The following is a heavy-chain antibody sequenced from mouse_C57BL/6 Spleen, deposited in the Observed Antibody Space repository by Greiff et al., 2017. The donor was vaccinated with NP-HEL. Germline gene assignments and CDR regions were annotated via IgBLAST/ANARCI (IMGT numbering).Heavy chain of an antibody. D-gene: IGHD2-5*01. V-gene: IGHV6-3*01. CDR2: IRLKSDNYAT. CDR1: GFTFSNYW. Sequence: EVHLVESGGGLVQPGGSMKLSCVASGFTFSNYWMNWVRQSPEKGLEWVAQIRLKSDNYATHYAESVKGRFTISRDDSKSSVYLQMNNLRAEDTGIYYCTAGYSNYETWFAYWGQGTLVTVSA. J-gene: IGHJ3*01. CDR3: TAGYSNYETWFAY.